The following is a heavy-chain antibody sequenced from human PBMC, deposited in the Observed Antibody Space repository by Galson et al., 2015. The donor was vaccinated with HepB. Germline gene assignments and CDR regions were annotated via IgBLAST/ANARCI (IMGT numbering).Heavy chain of an antibody. CDR1: GFSLPTSGVG. D-gene: IGHD3-10*01. CDR2: IYWDDDK. Sequence: PALVKPTQTLTLACTFSGFSLPTSGVGVGWIRQPPGKALEWLALIYWDDDKRYSPSLRTRLTIAKDTSENQVVLTMTNMDPVDTATYYCAHSRWIGGMGYFDYWGQGTLITVSS. J-gene: IGHJ4*02. CDR3: AHSRWIGGMGYFDY. V-gene: IGHV2-5*02.